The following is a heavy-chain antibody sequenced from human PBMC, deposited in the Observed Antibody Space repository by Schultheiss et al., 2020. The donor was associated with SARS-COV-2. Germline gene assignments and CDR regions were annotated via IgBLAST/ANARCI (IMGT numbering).Heavy chain of an antibody. V-gene: IGHV4-34*01. CDR3: AREGIAARGAYNWFDP. Sequence: SQTLSLTCAVYGGSFSGYYWSWIRQPPGKGLEWIGSIYHSGSTYYNPPLKSRVTISVDTSKNQFSLRLSSVTAADTAVYYCAREGIAARGAYNWFDPWGQGTPVTVSS. CDR1: GGSFSGYY. J-gene: IGHJ5*02. CDR2: IYHSGST. D-gene: IGHD6-6*01.